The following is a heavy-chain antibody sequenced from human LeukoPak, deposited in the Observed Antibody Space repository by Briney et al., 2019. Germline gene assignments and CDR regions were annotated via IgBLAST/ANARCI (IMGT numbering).Heavy chain of an antibody. CDR3: AKATGYLL. V-gene: IGHV3-23*01. J-gene: IGHJ4*02. CDR2: ISNSDSST. D-gene: IGHD1-14*01. CDR1: GYTFSIYG. Sequence: PGGSLRLSCAASGYTFSIYGMSWVRQAPGKGLEWVSTISNSDSSTYYADSVKGRFTISRDNSENTLYLQMNSLRAEDTAVYYCAKATGYLLWGQGTLVIVSS.